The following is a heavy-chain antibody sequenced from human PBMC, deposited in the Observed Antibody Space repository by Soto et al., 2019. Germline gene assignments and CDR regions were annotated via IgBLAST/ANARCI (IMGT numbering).Heavy chain of an antibody. D-gene: IGHD6-6*01. CDR2: IDWDDDK. CDR3: TRIRYSSSADYKFDP. Sequence: SGPTLVNLTQTLTLTCTFYGFSLSTRGMCVRWIRQHPGKALEWLELIDWDDDKYYCTSLKTRLTISKDTSKNQVFLTMTNIDPVDTATYYCTRIRYSSSADYKFDPWGQGTLVTVSS. V-gene: IGHV2-70*01. CDR1: GFSLSTRGMC. J-gene: IGHJ5*02.